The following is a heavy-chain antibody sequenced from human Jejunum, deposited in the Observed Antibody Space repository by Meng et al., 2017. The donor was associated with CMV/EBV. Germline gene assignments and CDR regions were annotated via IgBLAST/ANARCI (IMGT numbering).Heavy chain of an antibody. Sequence: CSVSSGSICTMAHYWGRIRQLPGKGLEGIGSVSYDVMTYYNPSLKSRVTMSLDTSKTQFSLRLSSVTAADTAVYYCARDVNIAWFFYWGQGTLVTVSS. CDR1: SGSICTMAHY. J-gene: IGHJ4*02. CDR2: VSYDVMT. CDR3: ARDVNIAWFFY. V-gene: IGHV4-39*07. D-gene: IGHD3/OR15-3a*01.